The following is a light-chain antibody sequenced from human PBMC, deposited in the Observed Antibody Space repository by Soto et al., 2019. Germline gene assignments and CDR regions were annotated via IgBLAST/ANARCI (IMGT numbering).Light chain of an antibody. J-gene: IGKJ2*01. V-gene: IGKV1-39*01. Sequence: DILMTQSPSSLSASVGDRVTITCRASQTISTYLNWYQQEPGKAPKLLIYAASSLQSGVPSSFSGSGAGTDFPLTISILQPEDFAAYYCQQSHGIPYTFGQGTKLEIK. CDR2: AAS. CDR1: QTISTY. CDR3: QQSHGIPYT.